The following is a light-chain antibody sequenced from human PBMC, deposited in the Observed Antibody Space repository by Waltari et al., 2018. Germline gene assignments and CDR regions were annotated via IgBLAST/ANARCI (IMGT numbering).Light chain of an antibody. CDR3: AVWDDSLTGQVI. CDR2: RNN. CDR1: SSNIGTYY. V-gene: IGLV1-47*01. Sequence: QSVLTQPPSASGTPGQRVTISCSGSSSNIGTYYVYWYRQLPGTAPNLLIYRNNQRPSGVPDRFSGSKSGTSASLAISGLRSEDEADYYCAVWDDSLTGQVIFGGGTKLTVL. J-gene: IGLJ2*01.